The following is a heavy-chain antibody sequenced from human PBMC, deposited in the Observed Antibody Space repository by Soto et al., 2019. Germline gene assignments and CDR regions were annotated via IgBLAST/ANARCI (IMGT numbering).Heavy chain of an antibody. CDR1: GFTFSDYY. D-gene: IGHD1-1*01. J-gene: IGHJ6*02. CDR2: ISSSSSTI. Sequence: GGSLRLSCAASGFTFSDYYMSWIRQAPGKGLEWVSYISSSSSTIYYADSVKGRFTISRDNAKNSLYLQMNSLRAEDTAVYYCAREQPITYYGMDVWGQGTTVTVSS. V-gene: IGHV3-11*01. CDR3: AREQPITYYGMDV.